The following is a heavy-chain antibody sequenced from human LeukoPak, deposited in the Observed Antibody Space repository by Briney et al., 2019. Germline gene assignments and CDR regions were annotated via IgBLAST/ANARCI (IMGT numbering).Heavy chain of an antibody. CDR3: ARDHFLGIAVAGWFSY. CDR2: IYYSGST. J-gene: IGHJ4*02. CDR1: GGSISSSSYY. D-gene: IGHD6-19*01. V-gene: IGHV4-39*07. Sequence: SETLSLTCTVSGGSISSSSYYWGWIRQPPGKGLEWIGSIYYSGSTYYNPSLKSRVTISVDTSKNQFSLKLSSVTAADTAVYYCARDHFLGIAVAGWFSYWGQGTLVTVSS.